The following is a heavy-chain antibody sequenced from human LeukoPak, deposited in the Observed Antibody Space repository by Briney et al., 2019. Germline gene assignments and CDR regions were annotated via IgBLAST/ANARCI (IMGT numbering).Heavy chain of an antibody. J-gene: IGHJ4*02. CDR3: ARHRFASPLDS. CDR1: GVSSSSSY. V-gene: IGHV4-59*08. Sequence: TSETLSLTCTVSGVSSSSSYWSWIRQPPGKGLEWIGYIFYTGDSNHNPSFKSRVSISLDTSKDQISLKLSSVTAADTAVYYCARHRFASPLDSWGQGTLVTVSS. D-gene: IGHD2-21*01. CDR2: IFYTGDS.